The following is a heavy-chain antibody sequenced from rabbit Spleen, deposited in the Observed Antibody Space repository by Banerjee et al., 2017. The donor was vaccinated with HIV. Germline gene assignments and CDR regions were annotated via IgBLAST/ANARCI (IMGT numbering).Heavy chain of an antibody. CDR2: INAVTGKA. V-gene: IGHV1S45*01. D-gene: IGHD2-1*01. CDR1: GFSFSNNYW. J-gene: IGHJ6*01. CDR3: ARYDNSIGDLDL. Sequence: QEQLEESGGDLVKPEGSLTLTCTASGFSFSNNYWISWVRQAPGKGLEWIACINAVTGKALYATWAKGRFTFSKTSSTTVTLQMTSLTAVDTATYFCARYDNSIGDLDLWGPGTLVTVS.